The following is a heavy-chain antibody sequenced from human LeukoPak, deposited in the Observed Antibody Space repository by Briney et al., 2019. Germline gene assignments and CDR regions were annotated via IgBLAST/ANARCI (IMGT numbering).Heavy chain of an antibody. CDR2: ISGSGGST. J-gene: IGHJ4*02. D-gene: IGHD2-21*02. V-gene: IGHV3-23*01. Sequence: PGGSLRLSCAASGFTFSSYAMSWVRQAPGKGLEWVSAISGSGGSTYYADSVKGRFTISRDNSKNTLYLQMNSLRAEDTAVYYCAKGRGYIVVVTGDYFDYWGQGTLVTVFS. CDR1: GFTFSSYA. CDR3: AKGRGYIVVVTGDYFDY.